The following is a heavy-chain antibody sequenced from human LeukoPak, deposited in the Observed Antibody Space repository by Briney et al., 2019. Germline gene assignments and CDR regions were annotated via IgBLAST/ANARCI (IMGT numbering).Heavy chain of an antibody. CDR2: TYYRSKWNN. CDR3: ARASLQSVYFGC. J-gene: IGHJ4*02. Sequence: SQTLSLTCAISGDSVSSNGFAWSWIRQSPSRGLGWLGRTYYRSKWNNDYAVSVKSRITINPDTSKNQFSLQLNSVTPEDTAVYYCARASLQSVYFGCWGQGTLVTVSS. V-gene: IGHV6-1*01. CDR1: GDSVSSNGFA.